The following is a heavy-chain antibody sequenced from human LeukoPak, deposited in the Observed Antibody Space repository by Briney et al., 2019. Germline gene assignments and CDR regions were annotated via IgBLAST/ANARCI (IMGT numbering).Heavy chain of an antibody. CDR1: GGSISSYY. CDR2: IYYSGST. J-gene: IGHJ4*02. D-gene: IGHD2-2*01. Sequence: SETLSLTCTVSGGSISSYYWSWIRQPPGKGLEWIGYIYYSGSTNYNPSLKSRVTISVDTSKNQFSLKLSSVTAADTAVYYCVGSVVPAASYFDYWGQGTLVTVSS. CDR3: VGSVVPAASYFDY. V-gene: IGHV4-59*01.